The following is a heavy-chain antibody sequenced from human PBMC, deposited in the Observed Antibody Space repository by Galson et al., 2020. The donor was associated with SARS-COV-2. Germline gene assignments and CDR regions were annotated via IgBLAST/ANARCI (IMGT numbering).Heavy chain of an antibody. CDR3: SRGRYVTGRLNGWDY. CDR1: GGSFSGYF. CDR2: VNHSGST. V-gene: IGHV4-34*01. D-gene: IGHD2-8*02. Sequence: SETLSLTCAVSGGSFSGYFWSWLRQPPGKGLEWIGEVNHSGSTNYNPSLKSRVTISVDTSKNQFSLTLSAVTAADPAVYYCSRGRYVTGRLNGWDYWGQGTMVTGSS. J-gene: IGHJ4*02.